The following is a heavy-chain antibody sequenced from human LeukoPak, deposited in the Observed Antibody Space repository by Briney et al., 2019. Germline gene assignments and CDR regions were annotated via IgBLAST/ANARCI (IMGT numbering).Heavy chain of an antibody. CDR1: GFTFSNYA. Sequence: PGGSLRLSCAASGFTFSNYAMSWVRQAPGKGLEWVSAITVSGGNTYYADSVKGRFTISRDNSKNTVFLQMNSLRAEDTAVYYCAKWGDYDVLTGYYVSDYWGQGTLVTVSS. D-gene: IGHD3-9*01. CDR3: AKWGDYDVLTGYYVSDY. CDR2: ITVSGGNT. V-gene: IGHV3-23*01. J-gene: IGHJ4*02.